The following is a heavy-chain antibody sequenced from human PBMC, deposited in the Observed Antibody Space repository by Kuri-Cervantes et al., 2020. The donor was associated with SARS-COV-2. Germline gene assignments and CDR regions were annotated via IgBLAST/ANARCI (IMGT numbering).Heavy chain of an antibody. CDR1: GGTFDSYG. J-gene: IGHJ6*02. CDR2: ISAYNGKT. Sequence: ASVKVSCKASGGTFDSYGIAWVRQAPGQGLEWMGWISAYNGKTEHVDNLHGRITMTTDTSTSTAYMELTSLRSDDTAVYYCAIDQRRVVVPAATVADYYYYYGMDVWGQGTTVTVSS. CDR3: AIDQRRVVVPAATVADYYYYYGMDV. V-gene: IGHV1-18*01. D-gene: IGHD2-2*01.